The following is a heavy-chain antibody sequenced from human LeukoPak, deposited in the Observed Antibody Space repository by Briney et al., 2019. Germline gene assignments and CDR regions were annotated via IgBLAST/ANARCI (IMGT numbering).Heavy chain of an antibody. Sequence: ASVKVSCKASGGTFSSYAISWVRQAPGQGLEWMGRIIPIFCTANYAQKFQGRVTITTDESTSTAYMELSSLRSEDTAVYYCARDMAVAETGSDYWGQGTLVTVSS. D-gene: IGHD6-19*01. CDR1: GGTFSSYA. V-gene: IGHV1-69*05. CDR2: IIPIFCTA. CDR3: ARDMAVAETGSDY. J-gene: IGHJ4*02.